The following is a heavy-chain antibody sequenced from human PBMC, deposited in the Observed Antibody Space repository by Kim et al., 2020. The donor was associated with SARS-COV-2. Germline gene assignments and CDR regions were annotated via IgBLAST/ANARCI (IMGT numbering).Heavy chain of an antibody. J-gene: IGHJ4*01. CDR2: IGATGGTT. CDR3: ARFSYCGSDCYRSFDS. D-gene: IGHD2-21*02. V-gene: IGHV3-23*01. Sequence: GGSLRLSCTASGFTFNTYVMGWVRQAPGKGLEWVSGIGATGGTTKYPDSVKGQFTISRDNSKNAVFLQMDSLRAEDTAIYYCARFSYCGSDCYRSFDSWG. CDR1: GFTFNTYV.